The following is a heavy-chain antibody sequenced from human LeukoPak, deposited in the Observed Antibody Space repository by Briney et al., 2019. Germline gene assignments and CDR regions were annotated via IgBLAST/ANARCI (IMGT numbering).Heavy chain of an antibody. J-gene: IGHJ4*02. V-gene: IGHV3-21*01. Sequence: GGSLRLSCAASGFTFSSYRMNWVRQAPGKGLEWVSSISSSSSYIYYADSVKGRFTISRDNAKNSLYLQMNSLRAEDTAVYYCARVQRGIAAARNFDYWGQGTLVTVSS. CDR3: ARVQRGIAAARNFDY. CDR1: GFTFSSYR. CDR2: ISSSSSYI. D-gene: IGHD6-13*01.